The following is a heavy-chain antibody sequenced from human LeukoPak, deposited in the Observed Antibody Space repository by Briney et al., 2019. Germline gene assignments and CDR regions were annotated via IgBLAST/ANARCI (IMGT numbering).Heavy chain of an antibody. Sequence: PGGALRLSCAASGFTFSSYWMHWVRQAPGKGLVWVSRINSDGSSTSYADSVKGRFTISRDNAKNTLYLQMNSLRAEDTAVYYCAREEDYGSKPDAFDIWGQGTMVTVSS. V-gene: IGHV3-74*01. CDR1: GFTFSSYW. CDR2: INSDGSST. CDR3: AREEDYGSKPDAFDI. D-gene: IGHD3-10*01. J-gene: IGHJ3*02.